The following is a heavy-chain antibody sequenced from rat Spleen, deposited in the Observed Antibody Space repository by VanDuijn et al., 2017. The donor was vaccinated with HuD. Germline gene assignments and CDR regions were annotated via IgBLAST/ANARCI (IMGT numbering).Heavy chain of an antibody. CDR3: ARPLALNWFAY. V-gene: IGHV5-7*01. CDR2: ISYDGSNT. Sequence: EVQLVESGGGLVQPGRSLKLSCAASGFIFSRFSMAWVRQAPKKGLEWVATISYDGSNTYYRDSVKGRFTISRDNAKSTLYLQMNSLRSEDTATYFCARPLALNWFAYWGQGTLVTVSS. J-gene: IGHJ3*01. CDR1: GFIFSRFS. D-gene: IGHD3-2*01.